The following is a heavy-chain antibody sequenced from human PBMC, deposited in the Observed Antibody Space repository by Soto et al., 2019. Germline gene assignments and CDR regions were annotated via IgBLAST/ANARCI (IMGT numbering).Heavy chain of an antibody. J-gene: IGHJ5*02. Sequence: SETLSLTCTVSGGSITDYPWVWIRKPAGKGLEWIGRIFSSGSTNYNPSLKGRITMSLDTSKNQFSLKLNSATATDTAVYFCARDQGVVVTADNWFDPWGQGILVTVSS. CDR1: GGSITDYP. V-gene: IGHV4-4*07. CDR2: IFSSGST. CDR3: ARDQGVVVTADNWFDP. D-gene: IGHD2-21*02.